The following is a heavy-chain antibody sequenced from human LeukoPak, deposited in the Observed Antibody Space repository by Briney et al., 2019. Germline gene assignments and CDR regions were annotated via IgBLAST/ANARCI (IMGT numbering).Heavy chain of an antibody. D-gene: IGHD4-17*01. CDR2: ISSSGSAM. V-gene: IGHV3-48*02. J-gene: IGHJ4*02. CDR3: ARGTYGEYGGSAY. Sequence: GGSLRLSCTASGFTFSNYCMNWVRQAPGKGLEWVSYISSSGSAMHYADSVRGRFTISRDNAENSLFLQMNSLRDEDTAVYYCARGTYGEYGGSAYWGQGTLVTVSS. CDR1: GFTFSNYC.